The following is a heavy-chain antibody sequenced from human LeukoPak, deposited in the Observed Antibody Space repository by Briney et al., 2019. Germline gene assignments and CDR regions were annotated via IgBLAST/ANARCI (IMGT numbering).Heavy chain of an antibody. Sequence: EASVKVSCKASGYTFTSYAMNWVRQAPGQGLEWMGWINTNTGNPTYAQGFTGRFVFSLDTSVSTAYLQISSLKAEDTAVYYCARRRGLTSDYCSSTSCYFDYWGQGTLVTVSS. CDR1: GYTFTSYA. CDR3: ARRRGLTSDYCSSTSCYFDY. J-gene: IGHJ4*02. V-gene: IGHV7-4-1*02. D-gene: IGHD2-2*01. CDR2: INTNTGNP.